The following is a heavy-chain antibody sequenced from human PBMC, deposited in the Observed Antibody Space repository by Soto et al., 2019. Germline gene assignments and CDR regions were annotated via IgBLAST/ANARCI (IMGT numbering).Heavy chain of an antibody. CDR3: AKLTGWFGAFDI. CDR1: GCTFTSYA. D-gene: IGHD3-10*01. J-gene: IGHJ3*02. Sequence: EVQLLESGGAWVQPGGSLGLSCAASGCTFTSYAMSWVPKAPGKGLEWVSAISGSGGSPYYADSVKGRFTISRDNSKNTLDLQMNSLRAEDTAVYYCAKLTGWFGAFDIWGQGTMVTVSA. V-gene: IGHV3-23*01. CDR2: ISGSGGSP.